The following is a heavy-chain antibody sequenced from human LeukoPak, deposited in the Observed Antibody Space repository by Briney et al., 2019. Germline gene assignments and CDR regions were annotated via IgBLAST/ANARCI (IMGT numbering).Heavy chain of an antibody. V-gene: IGHV4-39*01. CDR3: ARLSYLRYFDY. J-gene: IGHJ4*02. CDR2: MYYSGST. CDR1: GGSISNSSHY. D-gene: IGHD3-9*01. Sequence: SETLSLTCSVSGGSISNSSHYWGWIRQPPGKGLEWIGSMYYSGSTYYNPSLKSRVTISVDTSKNQFSLKLSSVTAADTAVYSCARLSYLRYFDYWGQGTLVTVSS.